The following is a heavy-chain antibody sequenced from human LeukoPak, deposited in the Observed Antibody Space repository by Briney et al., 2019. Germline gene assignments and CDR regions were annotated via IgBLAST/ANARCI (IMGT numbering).Heavy chain of an antibody. D-gene: IGHD5/OR15-5a*01. J-gene: IGHJ4*02. CDR3: ARDPQSTFFDY. CDR2: MYHSGNT. CDR1: GYSISSGYY. Sequence: SETLSLTCAVSGYSISSGYYWGWIRQPPGKGLEWIGSMYHSGNTYYNPSLKSRVTISVDTSKNQFSLKLSSVTAADTAVYYCARDPQSTFFDYWGQGTLVTVSS. V-gene: IGHV4-38-2*02.